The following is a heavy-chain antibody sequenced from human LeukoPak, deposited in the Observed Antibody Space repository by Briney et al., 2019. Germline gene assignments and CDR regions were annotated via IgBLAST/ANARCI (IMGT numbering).Heavy chain of an antibody. CDR2: TFHSGNT. CDR1: VVSHRSHSW. J-gene: IGHJ6*03. Sequence: SQTLSLTCDVSVVSHRSHSWWSGVRQTPGKGLEGIGETFHSGNTDYNPSLKSRVTISVDTSRNQFSLNLTSVTAADTAVYYCARGAYYMDVWGVGTTVTVSS. V-gene: IGHV4-4*02. CDR3: ARGAYYMDV.